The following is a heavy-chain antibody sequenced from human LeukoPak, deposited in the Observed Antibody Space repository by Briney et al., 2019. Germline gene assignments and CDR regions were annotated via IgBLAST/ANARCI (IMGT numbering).Heavy chain of an antibody. CDR3: AISTSWTGVFDY. D-gene: IGHD2-2*01. CDR1: EFTFSSYA. Sequence: GGSLRLSCAASEFTFSSYAMQWVRQAPGKGLEWVSAVYADVSTYYADSVKGRFTISRDNSKNTMYLQMNSLRAEDTALYYCAISTSWTGVFDYWGQGALVTVSS. CDR2: VYADVST. J-gene: IGHJ4*02. V-gene: IGHV3-66*01.